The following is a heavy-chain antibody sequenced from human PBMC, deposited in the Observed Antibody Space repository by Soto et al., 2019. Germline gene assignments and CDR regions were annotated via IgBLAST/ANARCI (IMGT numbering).Heavy chain of an antibody. V-gene: IGHV3-23*01. CDR2: ISDSGGRT. CDR1: GFTFSTYA. CDR3: AKFHGSGTYYNFPDY. J-gene: IGHJ4*02. Sequence: PGGSLRLSCAASGFTFSTYAMSWVRQAQGKGLEWVSTISDSGGRTYYAASVKGRFTISRDNSKNTLYLLMNTLSAEDTAPYYCAKFHGSGTYYNFPDYWGQGTLVTVSS. D-gene: IGHD3-10*01.